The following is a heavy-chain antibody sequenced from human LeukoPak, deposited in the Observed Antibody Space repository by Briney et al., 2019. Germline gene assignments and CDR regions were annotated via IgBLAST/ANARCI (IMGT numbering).Heavy chain of an antibody. CDR2: IDPSDSYT. Sequence: GASLQISCEGSGSFFTSYWISWVRPLPGKGLEWMGRIDPSDSYTNYSPSFQGHVTISADKSISTAYVQWSSLKASDTAMYYCARTEGSGSYFWGQGTLVTVSS. D-gene: IGHD3-10*01. CDR1: GSFFTSYW. CDR3: ARTEGSGSYF. J-gene: IGHJ4*02. V-gene: IGHV5-10-1*01.